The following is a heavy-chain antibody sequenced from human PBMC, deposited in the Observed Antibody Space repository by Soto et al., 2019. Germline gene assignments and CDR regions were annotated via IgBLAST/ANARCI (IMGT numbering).Heavy chain of an antibody. D-gene: IGHD2-21*01. V-gene: IGHV4-31*03. CDR3: ARRLDDRGENYFNWFDP. Sequence: SYTLSLPCTVSGYSINIGGLRWGWIRRRPGKGLEWIGHIDHSGTANYNPSLITRVTISIDASKNQFYLKVNSVTAADTAVYYCARRLDDRGENYFNWFDPWGQGTRV. CDR1: GYSINIGGLR. CDR2: IDHSGTA. J-gene: IGHJ5*02.